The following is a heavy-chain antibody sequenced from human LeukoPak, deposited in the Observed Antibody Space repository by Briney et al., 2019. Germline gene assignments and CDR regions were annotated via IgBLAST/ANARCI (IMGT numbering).Heavy chain of an antibody. Sequence: PGGSLRLSCAASGFTFSSYAMSWVRQAPGKGLEWVSAISGSGGSTYYADSVKGRFTISRDNSKNTLYLQMNSLRAEDTAVYYCAKVWEVSLYCTNGVCQYYFDYWGQGTLVTVSS. J-gene: IGHJ4*02. D-gene: IGHD2-8*01. V-gene: IGHV3-23*01. CDR1: GFTFSSYA. CDR2: ISGSGGST. CDR3: AKVWEVSLYCTNGVCQYYFDY.